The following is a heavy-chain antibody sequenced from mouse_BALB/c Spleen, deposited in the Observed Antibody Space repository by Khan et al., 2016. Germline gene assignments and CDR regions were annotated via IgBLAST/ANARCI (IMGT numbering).Heavy chain of an antibody. Sequence: EVKLLESGGGLVQPGGSLKLSCAASGFDFSRYWMSWVRQAPGKGLEWIGEINPASSTINYTPSLKDKFIISRDNAKNTLYLQMSKVRSEDTALYYCTRLYYYGTSDYWGQGTTLTVSS. CDR1: GFDFSRYW. CDR3: TRLYYYGTSDY. D-gene: IGHD1-1*01. J-gene: IGHJ2*01. V-gene: IGHV4-1*02. CDR2: INPASSTI.